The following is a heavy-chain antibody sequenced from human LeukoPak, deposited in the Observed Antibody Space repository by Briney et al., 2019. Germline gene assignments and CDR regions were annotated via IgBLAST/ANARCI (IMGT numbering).Heavy chain of an antibody. CDR2: IYYSGST. J-gene: IGHJ4*02. CDR1: GGSISSYY. CDR3: VRDRELAY. Sequence: SETLSLTCTVSGGSISSYYWSWIRQPPGKGLEWIGYIYYSGSTNYNPSLKSRVTISVDTSKNQFSLKLSSVTAADTAVYYCVRDRELAYWGQGILVTVSS. D-gene: IGHD1-1*01. V-gene: IGHV4-59*12.